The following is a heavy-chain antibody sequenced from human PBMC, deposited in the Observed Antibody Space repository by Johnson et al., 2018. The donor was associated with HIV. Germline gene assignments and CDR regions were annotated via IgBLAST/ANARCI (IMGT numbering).Heavy chain of an antibody. J-gene: IGHJ3*02. V-gene: IGHV3-30-3*01. CDR1: GFTFSSHA. CDR3: AREGPMVRSGAFDI. Sequence: QAQLVESGGGVVQPGRSLRLSCAASGFTFSSHALHWVRQAPGKGLELVAVISYDGSNKYYADSVKGRFTISRDNSKNTLYLQMNSLRAEDTAVYYCAREGPMVRSGAFDIWGQGTKVTVSS. D-gene: IGHD3-10*01. CDR2: ISYDGSNK.